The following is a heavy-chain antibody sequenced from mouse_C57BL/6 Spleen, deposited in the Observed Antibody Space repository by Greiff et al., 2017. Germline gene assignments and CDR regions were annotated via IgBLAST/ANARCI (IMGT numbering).Heavy chain of an antibody. Sequence: VQLQQPGAELVMPGASVKLSCKASGYTFTSYWMHWVKQRPGQGLEWIGENDPSDCYNNYHQKFKGKSTLTVNKSSSTAYMQLSSLTSEDSAVFYCARSGSYGRRGGFFDYWGQGTTLTVSS. V-gene: IGHV1-69*01. D-gene: IGHD1-1*01. CDR3: ARSGSYGRRGGFFDY. CDR2: NDPSDCYN. J-gene: IGHJ2*01. CDR1: GYTFTSYW.